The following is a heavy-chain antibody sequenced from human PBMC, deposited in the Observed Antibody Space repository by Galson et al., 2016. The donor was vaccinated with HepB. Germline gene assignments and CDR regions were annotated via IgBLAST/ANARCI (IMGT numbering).Heavy chain of an antibody. CDR1: GDSVSGNSAT. D-gene: IGHD1-26*01. CDR2: TYYRSKWYV. CDR3: ARGVGRRIEVGGPSYHYYGSDV. J-gene: IGHJ6*02. Sequence: CAISGDSVSGNSATWNWIRQSPSRGLEWLGRTYYRSKWYVDYAESMKSRIMINPDTSKNQISLQMNSVTPEDSAVYYCARGVGRRIEVGGPSYHYYGSDVWSQGTTVTVSS. V-gene: IGHV6-1*01.